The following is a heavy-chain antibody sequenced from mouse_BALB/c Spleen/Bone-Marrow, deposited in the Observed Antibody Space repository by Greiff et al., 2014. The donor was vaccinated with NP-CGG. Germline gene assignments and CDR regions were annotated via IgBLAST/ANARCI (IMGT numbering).Heavy chain of an antibody. V-gene: IGHV1-14*01. Sequence: VQLQQSGPELVKPGASVKMSCKASGYTFTSYVMHWVKQKPGQGLEWIGYINPYNDGTKYNEKFKGKATLTSDKSSSTAYMELSSLPSEDSAFYYCASHNWDYAMDYWGQGTSVTVSS. CDR1: GYTFTSYV. CDR3: ASHNWDYAMDY. CDR2: INPYNDGT. D-gene: IGHD4-1*02. J-gene: IGHJ4*01.